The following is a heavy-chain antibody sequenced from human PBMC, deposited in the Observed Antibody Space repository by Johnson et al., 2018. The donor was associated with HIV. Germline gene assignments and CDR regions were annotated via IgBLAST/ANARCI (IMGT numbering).Heavy chain of an antibody. J-gene: IGHJ3*02. Sequence: QVQLVESGGGVVQPGGSLRLSCAASGFTFSKYGMHWVRQAPGTGLDWVAFIRYDGSSRYYANSVKGRFTISRDNSKSTLYLQMNSLRPEDTAVYYGVKGDEVVAATSGFDIWGQGIMVIVSS. V-gene: IGHV3-30*02. CDR3: VKGDEVVAATSGFDI. CDR2: IRYDGSSR. D-gene: IGHD2-15*01. CDR1: GFTFSKYG.